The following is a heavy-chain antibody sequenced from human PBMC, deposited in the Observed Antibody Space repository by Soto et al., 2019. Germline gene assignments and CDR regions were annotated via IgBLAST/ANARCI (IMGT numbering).Heavy chain of an antibody. V-gene: IGHV4-59*01. CDR2: MYSSGSS. D-gene: IGHD2-15*01. CDR3: AREWPAFDY. Sequence: PSETLSLTCTVSGGSITIYKWSWIRQSPGKGLEWIAYMYSSGSSDYNPSLKGRVTISMDTSKNQYSLKLNSATAADTAVYYCAREWPAFDYWGQGILVTVSS. CDR1: GGSITIYK. J-gene: IGHJ4*02.